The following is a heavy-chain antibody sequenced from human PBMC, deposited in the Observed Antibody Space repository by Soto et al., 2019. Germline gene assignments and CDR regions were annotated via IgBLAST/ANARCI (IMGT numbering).Heavy chain of an antibody. CDR3: AKRLTNGDEGQ. J-gene: IGHJ4*02. Sequence: EEHLLESGGDFVQSGGSLRLSCAASGFTFSNYAMLWVRQVPGKGLECFAAISAAGGSTYYADSVQGRFTISRDNSRNTLYLQMNSLRGEDTAIYDCAKRLTNGDEGQWGRGTLVTVSS. CDR2: ISAAGGST. CDR1: GFTFSNYA. V-gene: IGHV3-23*01. D-gene: IGHD2-21*02.